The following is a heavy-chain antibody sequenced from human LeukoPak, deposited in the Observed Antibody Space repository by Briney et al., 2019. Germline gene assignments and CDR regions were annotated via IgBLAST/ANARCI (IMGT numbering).Heavy chain of an antibody. J-gene: IGHJ4*02. CDR1: GGSISSSSYY. V-gene: IGHV4-39*01. CDR2: IYYSGST. Sequence: SETLSLTCTVSGGSISSSSYYWGWIRQPPGKGLEWIGSIYYSGSTYYNPSLKSRVTISVDTSKNQFSLKLSSVTAADTAVYYCARYCSGGSCAHDYFDYWGQGTLVTVSS. CDR3: ARYCSGGSCAHDYFDY. D-gene: IGHD2-15*01.